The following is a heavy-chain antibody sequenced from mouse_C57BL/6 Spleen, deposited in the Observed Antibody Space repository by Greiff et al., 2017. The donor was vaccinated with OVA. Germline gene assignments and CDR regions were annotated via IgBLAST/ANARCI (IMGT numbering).Heavy chain of an antibody. J-gene: IGHJ3*01. CDR1: GYTFHDYY. CDR3: ASAITAVVAPFAY. V-gene: IGHV1-77*01. Sequence: QVQLQQSGAELVKPGASVKISCKASGYTFHDYYINWVKQRPGQGLEWIGKIGPGSGSTYYNEKFKGKATLTADKSSSPAYIHLSSLTFEDSAVYFCASAITAVVAPFAYWGQGTLVTVSA. CDR2: IGPGSGST. D-gene: IGHD1-1*01.